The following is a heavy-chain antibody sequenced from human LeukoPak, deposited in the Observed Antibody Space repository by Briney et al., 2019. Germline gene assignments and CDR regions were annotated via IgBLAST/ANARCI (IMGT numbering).Heavy chain of an antibody. CDR1: GFTFSSYS. Sequence: GGSLRLSCAASGFTFSSYSMNWVRQAPGKGLEWVGRIKSKTDGGTTDYAAPVKGRFTISRDDSKNTLYLQMNSLKTEDTAVYYCARQGTSHFDYWGQGTLVTVSS. V-gene: IGHV3-15*01. CDR2: IKSKTDGGTT. CDR3: ARQGTSHFDY. J-gene: IGHJ4*02.